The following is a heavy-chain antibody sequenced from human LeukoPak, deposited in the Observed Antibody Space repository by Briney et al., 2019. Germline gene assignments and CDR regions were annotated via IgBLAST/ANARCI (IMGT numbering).Heavy chain of an antibody. V-gene: IGHV1-46*01. CDR2: INPSGGST. J-gene: IGHJ4*02. CDR3: ARSIHSGWFDY. Sequence: ASVKVSRKASGYTFTSYYMHWVRQAPGQGLEWMGIINPSGGSTSYAQKFQGRVTMTRDMSTSTVYMELSSLRSEDTAVYYCARSIHSGWFDYWGQGTLVTVSS. D-gene: IGHD6-19*01. CDR1: GYTFTSYY.